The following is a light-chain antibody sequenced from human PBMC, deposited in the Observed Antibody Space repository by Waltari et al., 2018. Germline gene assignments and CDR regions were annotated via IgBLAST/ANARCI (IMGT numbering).Light chain of an antibody. CDR3: QHRSGP. J-gene: IGKJ3*01. Sequence: IVLTQSPPTLSLSPGARAPLPCRSSQSARDSLAWYHNKPGQAPRLLVYDASNRATGVPARFSGSGSGTHFTLTISSLEPADFAVYYCQHRSGPFGPGTKVDFK. V-gene: IGKV3-11*01. CDR1: QSARDS. CDR2: DAS.